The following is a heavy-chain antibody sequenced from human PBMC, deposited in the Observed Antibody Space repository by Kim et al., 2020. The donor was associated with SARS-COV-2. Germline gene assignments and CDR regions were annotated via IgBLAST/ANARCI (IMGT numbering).Heavy chain of an antibody. CDR3: ARGGVVPARAYENWFDP. V-gene: IGHV1-18*01. D-gene: IGHD2-2*01. CDR2: ISAYNGNT. J-gene: IGHJ5*02. CDR1: GYTFTSYG. Sequence: ASVKVSCKASGYTFTSYGISWVRQAPGQGLEWMGWISAYNGNTNYAQKLQGRVTMTTDTSTSTAYMELRSLRSDDTAVYYCARGGVVPARAYENWFDPWGQGTLVTVSS.